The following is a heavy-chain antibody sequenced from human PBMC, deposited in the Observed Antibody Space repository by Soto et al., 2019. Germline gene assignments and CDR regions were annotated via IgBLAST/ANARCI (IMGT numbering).Heavy chain of an antibody. D-gene: IGHD6-19*01. CDR3: ASIQAYHDTDGVGWLFFDF. J-gene: IGHJ4*02. V-gene: IGHV1-18*01. CDR2: FGAYNGNT. Sequence: ASVKVSCKASGYTFVYFGINWRRHAPGEGLEWMVWFGAYNGNTNDAEKFQDRIALSADTSTRTAYMEMTSLPSDETAVYYCASIQAYHDTDGVGWLFFDFWGQGTRVTVSS. CDR1: GYTFVYFG.